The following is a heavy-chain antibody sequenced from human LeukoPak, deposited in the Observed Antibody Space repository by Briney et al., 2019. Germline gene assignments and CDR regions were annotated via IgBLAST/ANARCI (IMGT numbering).Heavy chain of an antibody. CDR3: ARGADGSGSLFDY. CDR2: IYYSGST. J-gene: IGHJ4*02. Sequence: TLSLTCTVSGGSISSGGYYWSWIRQHPGKGPEWIGYIYYSGSTYYNPSLKSRVTISVDTSKNQFSLKLSSVTAADTAVYYCARGADGSGSLFDYWGQGTLVTVSS. D-gene: IGHD3-10*01. V-gene: IGHV4-31*03. CDR1: GGSISSGGYY.